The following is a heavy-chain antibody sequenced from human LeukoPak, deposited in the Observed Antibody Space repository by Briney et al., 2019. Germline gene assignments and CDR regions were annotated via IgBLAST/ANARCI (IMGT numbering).Heavy chain of an antibody. CDR2: ISGSGGST. Sequence: PGGSLRLSCAASGFTFSNAWMGWVRQAPGKGLEWVSAISGSGGSTYYADSVKGRFTISRDNSKNTLYLQMNSLRAEDTAVYYCAKDQNWNFDYWGQGTLVTVSS. J-gene: IGHJ4*02. D-gene: IGHD1-1*01. V-gene: IGHV3-23*01. CDR1: GFTFSNAW. CDR3: AKDQNWNFDY.